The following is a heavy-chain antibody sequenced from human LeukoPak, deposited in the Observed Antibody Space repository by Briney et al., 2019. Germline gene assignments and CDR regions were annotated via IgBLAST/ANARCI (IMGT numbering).Heavy chain of an antibody. CDR2: MNPNSGNT. Sequence: ASVKVSCKASGYTFTSYGISWVRQAPGQGFEWMGWMNPNSGNTGYAQKFQGRVTMTRNTSISTAYMELSSLRSEDTAVYYCARQSRQYSSSSVGYWGQGTLVTVSS. CDR3: ARQSRQYSSSSVGY. J-gene: IGHJ4*02. D-gene: IGHD6-6*01. CDR1: GYTFTSYG. V-gene: IGHV1-8*02.